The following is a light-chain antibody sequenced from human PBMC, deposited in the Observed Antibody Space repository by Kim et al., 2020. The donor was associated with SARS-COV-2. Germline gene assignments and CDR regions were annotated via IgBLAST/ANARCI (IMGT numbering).Light chain of an antibody. V-gene: IGLV2-11*01. CDR3: CSYAGSYTLV. Sequence: GQSVTISCTGTSSDVGGYNYVSWYQQHPGKAPKLMIYDVSKRPSAVPDRFSGSKSGNTASLTISGLQAEDEADYYCCSYAGSYTLVFGGGTKLTVL. CDR1: SSDVGGYNY. J-gene: IGLJ3*02. CDR2: DVS.